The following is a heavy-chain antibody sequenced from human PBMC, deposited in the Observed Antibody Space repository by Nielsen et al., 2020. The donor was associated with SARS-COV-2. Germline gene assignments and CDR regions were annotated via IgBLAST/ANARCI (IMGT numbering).Heavy chain of an antibody. CDR3: AKEESSCPSYGMDV. V-gene: IGHV3-23*01. J-gene: IGHJ6*02. D-gene: IGHD2-15*01. CDR2: ISGSGATT. Sequence: GESLKISCAASGFTFNSYAMSLVRQAPGKGLEWVSAISGSGATTYYADSVKGRFTISRDNSQNTLYLQMNSLRAEDTAVYYCAKEESSCPSYGMDVCGQGTTVTVSS. CDR1: GFTFNSYA.